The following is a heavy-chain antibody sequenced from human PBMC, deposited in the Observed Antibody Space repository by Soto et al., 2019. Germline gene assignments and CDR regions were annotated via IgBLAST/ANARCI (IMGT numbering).Heavy chain of an antibody. CDR2: IVVGSGNT. CDR3: AATTYYCDSSGPWYFDR. Sequence: QMQLVQSGPEVKKPGTSVKVSCKASGFTFTSSAVQWVRQARGQRLEWIGWIVVGSGNTNYAQKFQERVTMTRDMYRSTAYLELSSMRSEDTAVYYCAATTYYCDSSGPWYFDRWGRGTLVTVSS. V-gene: IGHV1-58*01. CDR1: GFTFTSSA. D-gene: IGHD3-22*01. J-gene: IGHJ2*01.